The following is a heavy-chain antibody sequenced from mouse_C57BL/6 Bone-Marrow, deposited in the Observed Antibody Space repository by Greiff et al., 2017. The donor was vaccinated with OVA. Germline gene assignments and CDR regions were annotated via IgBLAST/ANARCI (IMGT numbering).Heavy chain of an antibody. V-gene: IGHV1-55*01. CDR1: GYTFTSYW. Sequence: QVQLKQPGAELVKPGASVKMSCKASGYTFTSYWITWVKQRPGQGLEWIGDIYPGSGSTNYNEKFKSKATLTVDTSSSTAYMQLSSLTSEDSAVYYCARNGGSRWYFDVWGTGTTVTVSS. CDR2: IYPGSGST. CDR3: ARNGGSRWYFDV. J-gene: IGHJ1*03. D-gene: IGHD1-1*01.